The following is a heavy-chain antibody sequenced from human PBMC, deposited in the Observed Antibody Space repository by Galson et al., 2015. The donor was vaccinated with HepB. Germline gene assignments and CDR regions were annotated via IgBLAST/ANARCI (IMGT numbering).Heavy chain of an antibody. J-gene: IGHJ3*02. D-gene: IGHD2-15*01. Sequence: SVKVSCKASGGTFSSYAISWVRQAPGQGLEWMGGIIPIFGTANYAQKFQGRVTITADESTSTAYMELSSLRSEDTAVYYCASVSGGSCYSGFCAFDIWGQGTMVTVSS. CDR1: GGTFSSYA. V-gene: IGHV1-69*13. CDR3: ASVSGGSCYSGFCAFDI. CDR2: IIPIFGTA.